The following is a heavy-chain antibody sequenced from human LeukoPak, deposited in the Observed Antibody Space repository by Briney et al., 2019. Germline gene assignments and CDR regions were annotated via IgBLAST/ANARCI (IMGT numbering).Heavy chain of an antibody. Sequence: GGSLRLSCAASGFTFSGFAMSWVRQAPGKGLEWVSVIYSGGSTYYADSVKGRFTISRDNSKNTLYLQMNSLRAEDTAVYYCARIGSYFSVGMDVWGQGTTVTVSS. J-gene: IGHJ6*02. CDR3: ARIGSYFSVGMDV. D-gene: IGHD3-10*01. CDR1: GFTFSGFA. V-gene: IGHV3-66*01. CDR2: IYSGGST.